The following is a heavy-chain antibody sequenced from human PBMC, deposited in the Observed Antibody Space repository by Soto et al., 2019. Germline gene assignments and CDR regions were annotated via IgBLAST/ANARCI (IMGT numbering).Heavy chain of an antibody. V-gene: IGHV3-23*01. CDR2: ISGIGGNI. Sequence: EVQLLESGGGLVQPGGSLRVSCVASGFIFSRYAMGWVRQAPGKGPEWVSVISGIGGNIHYADSVKGRFTISRDNSRNTLYLQMNSLRVDDTALYYCARRDSHGFFRYFDNWGQGTLVTVSS. CDR3: ARRDSHGFFRYFDN. J-gene: IGHJ4*02. CDR1: GFIFSRYA. D-gene: IGHD4-17*01.